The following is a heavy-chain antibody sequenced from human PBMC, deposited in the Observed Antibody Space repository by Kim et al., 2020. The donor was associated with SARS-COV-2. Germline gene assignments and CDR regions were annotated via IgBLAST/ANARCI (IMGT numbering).Heavy chain of an antibody. V-gene: IGHV3-30*01. Sequence: ADSVKGRFTISRDNSKNTLCLQMNSLTTEDTGVYYCARVLDPLWSSGHFDYWGQGTQVTVSS. CDR3: ARVLDPLWSSGHFDY. J-gene: IGHJ4*02. D-gene: IGHD2-21*01.